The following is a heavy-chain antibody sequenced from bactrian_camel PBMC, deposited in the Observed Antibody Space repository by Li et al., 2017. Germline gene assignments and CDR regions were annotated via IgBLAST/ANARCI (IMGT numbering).Heavy chain of an antibody. CDR1: GYSIGHYC. D-gene: IGHD3*01. J-gene: IGHJ4*01. CDR2: IDGDGKI. CDR3: AEARDISTLKCFDGPADY. Sequence: VQLVESGGGSVESGGSLRLSCEASGYSIGHYCMAWFRQAPGKEREGVAVIDGDGKIKYGESVKGRFAISQDYAESTLYLQMNNLKPEDTGVYYCAEARDISTLKCFDGPADYWGQGTQVTVS. V-gene: IGHV3S1*01.